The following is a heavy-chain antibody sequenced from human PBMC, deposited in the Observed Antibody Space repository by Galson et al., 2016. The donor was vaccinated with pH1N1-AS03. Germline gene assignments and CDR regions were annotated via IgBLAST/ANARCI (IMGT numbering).Heavy chain of an antibody. CDR3: ARQVRDGYNDYFDY. V-gene: IGHV5-51*01. CDR1: GYIFTSYW. CDR2: IYPGDSDT. D-gene: IGHD5-24*01. J-gene: IGHJ4*02. Sequence: QSGAEVKKPGESLKISCKTSGYIFTSYWAAWVRHMPGKGLEWMGIIYPGDSDTRYSPSFQGQVTISADRSINTAYLQWSSLTASDTAIYYCARQVRDGYNDYFDYWGQGILVTVSS.